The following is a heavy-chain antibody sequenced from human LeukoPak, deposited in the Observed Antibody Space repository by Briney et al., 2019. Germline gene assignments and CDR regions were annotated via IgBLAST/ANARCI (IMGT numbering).Heavy chain of an antibody. CDR2: VHYFGST. CDR1: GGSISSSTYY. J-gene: IGHJ5*02. D-gene: IGHD6-13*01. V-gene: IGHV4-31*03. CDR3: ARDNMSHLVTSAGWFDP. Sequence: SQTLSLTCTVTGGSISSSTYYRSSVRQHPVKGLGWIGYVHYFGSTYYNPSLKSRVSISLDTSSNQFSLKVTSVTAADTAVYYCARDNMSHLVTSAGWFDPWGQGTLVTVSS.